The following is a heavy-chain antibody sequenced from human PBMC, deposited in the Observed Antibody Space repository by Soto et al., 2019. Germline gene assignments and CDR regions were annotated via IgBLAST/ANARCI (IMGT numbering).Heavy chain of an antibody. J-gene: IGHJ4*02. CDR1: GFTFSSNR. Sequence: GALRLSCAASGFTFSSNRMSWGRQAPGKGLEWVANIKQDGGEKYYVDSVKGRFTISSDNAKNSLYLQMNSLRAEATAVYYCARADYGDLPDYWGQGTLVTVSS. V-gene: IGHV3-7*03. CDR3: ARADYGDLPDY. CDR2: IKQDGGEK. D-gene: IGHD4-17*01.